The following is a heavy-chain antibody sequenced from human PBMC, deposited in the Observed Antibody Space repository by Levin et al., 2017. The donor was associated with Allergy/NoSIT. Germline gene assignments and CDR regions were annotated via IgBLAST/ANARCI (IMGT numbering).Heavy chain of an antibody. CDR1: DDSINSDSYY. J-gene: IGHJ4*02. CDR3: VRGLAAAIY. CDR2: VYYSGST. Sequence: PGGSLRLSCTVSDDSINSDSYYWSWIRQPPGKGLEWIGYVYYSGSTSYKPSLKSRVTISLDRPKKQFSLRLTSVTASDTAVYYCVRGLAAAIYWGQGALVTVSS. V-gene: IGHV4-61*01. D-gene: IGHD6-13*01.